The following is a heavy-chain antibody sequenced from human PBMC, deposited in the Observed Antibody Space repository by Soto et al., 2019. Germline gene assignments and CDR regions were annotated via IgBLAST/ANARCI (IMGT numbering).Heavy chain of an antibody. Sequence: GASVKVSCKASGYTFTSYGISWVRQAPGQGLEWMGWISAYNGNTNYAQKLQGRVTMTTDTSTSTAYMELRSLRSDDTAVYYCARDTRNVVVPAANAGFDYWGQGTLVTVS. J-gene: IGHJ4*02. V-gene: IGHV1-18*01. CDR3: ARDTRNVVVPAANAGFDY. CDR2: ISAYNGNT. D-gene: IGHD2-2*01. CDR1: GYTFTSYG.